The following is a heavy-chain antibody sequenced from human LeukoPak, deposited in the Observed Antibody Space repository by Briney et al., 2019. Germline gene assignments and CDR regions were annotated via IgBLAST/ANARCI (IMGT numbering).Heavy chain of an antibody. D-gene: IGHD2-8*02. Sequence: SETPSLTCTVSGGSISSSDYWWGCIRQPPGKGLEWIGSIYYLGNSHYNPSLKSRVSMSVDTSKNQFSLKLTSVTASDTALYYCARQLGTGRWTFDSWGQGTLVTVSS. CDR3: ARQLGTGRWTFDS. J-gene: IGHJ4*02. CDR1: GGSISSSDYW. V-gene: IGHV4-39*01. CDR2: IYYLGNS.